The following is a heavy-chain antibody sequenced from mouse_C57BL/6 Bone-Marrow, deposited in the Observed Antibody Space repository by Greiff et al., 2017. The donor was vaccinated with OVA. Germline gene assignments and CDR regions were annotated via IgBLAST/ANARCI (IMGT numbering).Heavy chain of an antibody. D-gene: IGHD1-1*01. CDR3: ARSHLYGSSYDWYFDV. J-gene: IGHJ1*03. CDR2: ILPGSGST. Sequence: QVQLQQSGAELMKPGASVKLSCKATGYTFTGYWIEWVKQRPGHGLEWIGEILPGSGSTNYNEKFKGKATFTADTSSNTAYMQLSSLTTEDSAIYYGARSHLYGSSYDWYFDVWGTGTTVTVSS. CDR1: GYTFTGYW. V-gene: IGHV1-9*01.